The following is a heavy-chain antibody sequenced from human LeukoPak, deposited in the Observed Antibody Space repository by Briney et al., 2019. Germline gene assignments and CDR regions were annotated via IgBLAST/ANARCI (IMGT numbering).Heavy chain of an antibody. D-gene: IGHD1-26*01. Sequence: AASVKVSCKASGYTFTSYGISWVRQAPGQGLEWMGWISAYNGNTNYAQKFQGRVTMTRNTSISTAYMELSSLRSEDTAVYYCARIIVGATKFWYYYYGMDVWGQGTTVTVSS. CDR3: ARIIVGATKFWYYYYGMDV. CDR2: ISAYNGNT. V-gene: IGHV1-18*01. CDR1: GYTFTSYG. J-gene: IGHJ6*02.